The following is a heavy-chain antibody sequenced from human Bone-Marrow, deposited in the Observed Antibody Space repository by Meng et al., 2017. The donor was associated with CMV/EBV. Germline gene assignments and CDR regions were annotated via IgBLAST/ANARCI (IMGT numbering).Heavy chain of an antibody. CDR1: GGTFGSNA. Sequence: SAKVSCKASGGTFGSNALSWVRQAPGQELEWMGGINPILGLSSYAQRFQGRVKITADKSTGTGYMKVPSHRFDDPAVYYCVTYQYDSGWTEDSWGQGTLVTVSS. CDR2: INPILGLS. V-gene: IGHV1-69*10. CDR3: VTYQYDSGWTEDS. D-gene: IGHD3-16*01. J-gene: IGHJ4*02.